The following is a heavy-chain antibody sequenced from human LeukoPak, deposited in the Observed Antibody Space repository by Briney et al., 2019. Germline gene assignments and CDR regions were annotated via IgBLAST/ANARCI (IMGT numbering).Heavy chain of an antibody. Sequence: GGTLRLSCAASGFTFSSYGMSWVRQAPGKGLEWVSAISGSGGSTYYADSVKGRFTISRDNAKNSLYLQMNSLRTDDTAVYFCARDRYSSVWGKGTTVIVSS. CDR1: GFTFSSYG. CDR2: ISGSGGST. J-gene: IGHJ6*04. CDR3: ARDRYSSV. V-gene: IGHV3-23*01. D-gene: IGHD6-19*01.